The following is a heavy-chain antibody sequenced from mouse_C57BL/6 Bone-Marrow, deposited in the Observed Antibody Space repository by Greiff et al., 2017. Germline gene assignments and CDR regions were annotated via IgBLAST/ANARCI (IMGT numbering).Heavy chain of an antibody. D-gene: IGHD2-4*01. CDR3: ARDEYDVYYAMDY. J-gene: IGHJ4*01. Sequence: QVQLQQPGAELVKPGASVKLSCKASGYTFTSYWMQWVKQRPGQGLEWIGEIDPSDSYTNYNQKFKGKATLTVDTSSSTAYMQLSSLTSEDSAVYYCARDEYDVYYAMDYWGQGTSVTVSS. CDR2: IDPSDSYT. V-gene: IGHV1-50*01. CDR1: GYTFTSYW.